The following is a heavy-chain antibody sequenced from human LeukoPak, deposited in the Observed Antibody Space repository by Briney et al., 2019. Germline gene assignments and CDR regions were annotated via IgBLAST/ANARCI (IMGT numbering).Heavy chain of an antibody. Sequence: SETLSLTCAVYGGSFSGYYWSWIRQPPGKGLEWIGEINHSGSTNYNPSLKSRVTISVDTSKNQFSLKLSSVTAADTAVYYCARGHWRLAPHHWGQGTLVTVSS. CDR3: ARGHWRLAPHH. CDR1: GGSFSGYY. J-gene: IGHJ5*02. D-gene: IGHD1-1*01. V-gene: IGHV4-34*01. CDR2: INHSGST.